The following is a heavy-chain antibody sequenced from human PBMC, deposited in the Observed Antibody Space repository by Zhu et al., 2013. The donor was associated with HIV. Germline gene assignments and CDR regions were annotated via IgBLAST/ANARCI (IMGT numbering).Heavy chain of an antibody. Sequence: QVQLVQSGAEVKKPGSSVKVSCKASGGTFSSYAISWVRQAPGQGLEWMGGIIPIFGTANYAQKFQGRVTITADKSTSTAYMELSSLRSEDTAVYYCARDPTYYDFWSGRNAFDIWGQGTMVTVSS. V-gene: IGHV1-69*06. CDR2: IIPIFGTA. CDR3: ARDPTYYDFWSGRNAFDI. CDR1: GGTFSSYA. J-gene: IGHJ3*02. D-gene: IGHD3-3*01.